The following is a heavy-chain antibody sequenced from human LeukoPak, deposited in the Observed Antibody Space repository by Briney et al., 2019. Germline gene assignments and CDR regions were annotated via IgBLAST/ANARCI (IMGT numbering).Heavy chain of an antibody. CDR3: ARVSAGSYDPIFDY. V-gene: IGHV3-53*01. CDR1: GFTVSSTY. D-gene: IGHD1-26*01. Sequence: PGGSLRLSCVLSGFTVSSTYISWFRQTPGKGLEWVSVIFTTGTTYYADSVKGRFTISRDNSKNTLYLQMNSLRAEDTAVYYCARVSAGSYDPIFDYWGQGTLVTVSS. CDR2: IFTTGTT. J-gene: IGHJ4*02.